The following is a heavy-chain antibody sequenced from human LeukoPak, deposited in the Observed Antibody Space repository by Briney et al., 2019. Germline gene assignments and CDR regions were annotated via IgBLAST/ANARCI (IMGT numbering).Heavy chain of an antibody. D-gene: IGHD6-13*01. J-gene: IGHJ2*01. V-gene: IGHV4-59*01. CDR1: GGSIRSYY. Sequence: PSENLSLTCTVSGGSIRSYYWSWIRQPPGKGLEWIGYIFYSGGANYNPSLKSRVTISVDTSKNQFSLKLTSVTAADTAVYYCARVYYSNSYDYWYFDLWGRGTLVTVSS. CDR2: IFYSGGA. CDR3: ARVYYSNSYDYWYFDL.